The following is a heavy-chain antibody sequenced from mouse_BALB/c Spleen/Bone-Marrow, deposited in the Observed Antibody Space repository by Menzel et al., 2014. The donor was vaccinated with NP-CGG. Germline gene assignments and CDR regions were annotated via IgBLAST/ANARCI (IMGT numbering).Heavy chain of an antibody. V-gene: IGHV7-3*02. Sequence: EVKVVESGGGLVQPGGSLRLSCATSGFTFTEYYMSWVRQPPGKALEWLGFIRNKAKGYTTEYSASVKGRFTISRDNSQSIVYLQMNTLRAGDSATYYCARDNSYGVDWYLDVWGAGTTVTVSS. D-gene: IGHD1-1*01. CDR1: GFTFTEYY. CDR2: IRNKAKGYTT. J-gene: IGHJ1*01. CDR3: ARDNSYGVDWYLDV.